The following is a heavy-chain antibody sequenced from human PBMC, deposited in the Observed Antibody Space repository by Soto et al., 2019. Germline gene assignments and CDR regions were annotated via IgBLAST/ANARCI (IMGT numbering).Heavy chain of an antibody. CDR2: IYYSGST. Sequence: QVQLQESGPGLVKPSETLSLTYTVSGGSLSSYYCSWIRQPPGKGLEWIGYIYYSGSTNYNPSLKSGVTITVDTSKNQFSLKLSYVTAAETAVYYCTRGWGEAFDYWGQGTLVKVS. J-gene: IGHJ4*02. CDR1: GGSLSSYY. V-gene: IGHV4-59*01. D-gene: IGHD3-16*01. CDR3: TRGWGEAFDY.